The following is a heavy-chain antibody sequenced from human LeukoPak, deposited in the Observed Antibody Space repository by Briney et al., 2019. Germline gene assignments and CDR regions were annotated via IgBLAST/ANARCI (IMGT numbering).Heavy chain of an antibody. V-gene: IGHV3-13*05. CDR3: ARDLVYTQAFDI. J-gene: IGHJ3*02. Sequence: TGGSLRLSCAASGLTFSHYDMHWVRQVSGKGLEWISYIGIAGDPYYAGSVKGRFTISRENAKNSLYLQMNGLRAGDTAVYYCARDLVYTQAFDIWGQGTMVTVSS. CDR2: IGIAGDP. D-gene: IGHD6-6*01. CDR1: GLTFSHYD.